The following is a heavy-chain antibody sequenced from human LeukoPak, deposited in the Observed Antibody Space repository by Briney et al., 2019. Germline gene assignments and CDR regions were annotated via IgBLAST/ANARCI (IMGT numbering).Heavy chain of an antibody. CDR2: ISYDGNNN. Sequence: GGSLRLSCAASGFTFSSYSMNWVRQAPGKGLEWMATISYDGNNNYYTYSVKGRFTVSRDNSKNTLYLQMNSLRGEDTGVYYCARDRGGNEFDYWGQGTLVTVSS. CDR3: ARDRGGNEFDY. V-gene: IGHV3-30*03. J-gene: IGHJ4*02. D-gene: IGHD4-23*01. CDR1: GFTFSSYS.